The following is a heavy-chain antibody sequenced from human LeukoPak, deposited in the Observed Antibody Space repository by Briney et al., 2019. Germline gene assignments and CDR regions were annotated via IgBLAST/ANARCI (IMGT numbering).Heavy chain of an antibody. CDR1: GFTFSDYY. Sequence: PGGSLRLSCAASGFTFSDYYMSWIRQAPGKGLEWVSYISSSGSTIYYADSVKGRFTISRDNAKNSLYLQMNSLRAEDTAVYYCAKDQGPLRYFDWSLKNYYYYYGMDVWGQGTTVTVSS. CDR3: AKDQGPLRYFDWSLKNYYYYYGMDV. D-gene: IGHD3-9*01. J-gene: IGHJ6*02. V-gene: IGHV3-11*01. CDR2: ISSSGSTI.